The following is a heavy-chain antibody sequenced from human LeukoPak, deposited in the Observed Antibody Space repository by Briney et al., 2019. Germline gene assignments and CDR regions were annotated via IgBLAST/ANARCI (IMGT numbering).Heavy chain of an antibody. CDR3: AREESSGSPYFDY. Sequence: ASVKVSCKASGGTFSSYAISWVRQAPGQGLEWMGGIIPIFGTANYAQKFQGRVTITTDESTSTAYMELSSLRSEETAVYYCAREESSGSPYFDYWGQGTLVTVSS. CDR1: GGTFSSYA. V-gene: IGHV1-69*05. J-gene: IGHJ4*02. D-gene: IGHD6-19*01. CDR2: IIPIFGTA.